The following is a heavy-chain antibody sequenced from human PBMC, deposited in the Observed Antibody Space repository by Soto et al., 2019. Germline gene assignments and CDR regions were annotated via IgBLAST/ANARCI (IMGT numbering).Heavy chain of an antibody. V-gene: IGHV4-59*01. CDR2: IYYSGST. Sequence: LSLTCTVSGGSISSYYWSWIRQPPGKGLEWIGYIYYSGSTNYNPSLKSRVTISVDTSKNQFSLKLSSVTAADTAVYYCARSGETYYYDSSGYYPLDYWGQGTLVTVSS. CDR1: GGSISSYY. J-gene: IGHJ4*02. CDR3: ARSGETYYYDSSGYYPLDY. D-gene: IGHD3-22*01.